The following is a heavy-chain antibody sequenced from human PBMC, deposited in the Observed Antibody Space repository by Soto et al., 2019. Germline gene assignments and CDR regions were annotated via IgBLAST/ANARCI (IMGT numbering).Heavy chain of an antibody. CDR3: AKDWVT. Sequence: EVQLVESGGGLVQPGGSLRLSCAASGFTVSSTYMTWVRQAPGKGLECVSVIFSGGNTYYADSVKGRFATSRDNSKNTLYLQMNSLRPEDTDIYYCAKDWVTWGQGTLVTVSS. D-gene: IGHD2-21*01. CDR2: IFSGGNT. J-gene: IGHJ5*02. V-gene: IGHV3-66*01. CDR1: GFTVSSTY.